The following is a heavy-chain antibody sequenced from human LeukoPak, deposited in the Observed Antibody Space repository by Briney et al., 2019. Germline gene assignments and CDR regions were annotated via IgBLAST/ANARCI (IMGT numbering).Heavy chain of an antibody. D-gene: IGHD3-3*01. J-gene: IGHJ4*02. CDR2: IYYSGGT. V-gene: IGHV4-39*07. CDR3: ARQGPRPDDFWSGYYTSDY. Sequence: ETLSLTCTVSGGSISSSSYYWGWIRQPPGKGLEWIGSIYYSGGTYYNPSLKSRVTISVDRSKNQFSRKLSSVTAADTAVYYCARQGPRPDDFWSGYYTSDYWGQGTLVTVSS. CDR1: GGSISSSSYY.